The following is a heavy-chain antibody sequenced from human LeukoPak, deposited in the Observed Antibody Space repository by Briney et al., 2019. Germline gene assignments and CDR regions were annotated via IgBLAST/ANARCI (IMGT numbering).Heavy chain of an antibody. CDR2: IGTAGDT. V-gene: IGHV3-13*01. Sequence: PGGSLRLSCAASGLTFSNCDMHWVRQATGKGLEWVSAIGTAGDTYYSGSVKGRFTISRENAKNSLYLQMNSLKAGDTAVYYCARGGWFGELLRPFDYWGQGSLVTVSS. CDR3: ARGGWFGELLRPFDY. D-gene: IGHD3-10*01. CDR1: GLTFSNCD. J-gene: IGHJ4*02.